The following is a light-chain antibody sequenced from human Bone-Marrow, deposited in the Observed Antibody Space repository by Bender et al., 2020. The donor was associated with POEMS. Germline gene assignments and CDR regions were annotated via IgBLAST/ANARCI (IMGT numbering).Light chain of an antibody. Sequence: QSALTQPRSVSGSPGQSVTISCTGTSSDVGRYDYVSWYQHHPGKAPKLMIYEAIKRPSGVSNRFSGSKSGTTASLTISGLQTEDEAEYFCSSYGGTFVIFGGGTKLTVL. CDR3: SSYGGTFVI. CDR1: SSDVGRYDY. CDR2: EAI. V-gene: IGLV2-11*01. J-gene: IGLJ2*01.